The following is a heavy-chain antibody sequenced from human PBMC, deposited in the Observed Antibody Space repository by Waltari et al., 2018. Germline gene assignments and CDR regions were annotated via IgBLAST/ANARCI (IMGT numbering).Heavy chain of an antibody. D-gene: IGHD6-19*01. Sequence: QVQLQESGPGLVKPSETLSLTCTVSGGSISSYYWSWIRQPPGKGLEWIGYIYYSGSTNYNPSLMSRVTISVDTSKHQFSLKLSSVTAADTAVYYCARVLYYSSGWSANDYWGQGTLVTVSS. CDR3: ARVLYYSSGWSANDY. J-gene: IGHJ4*02. CDR2: IYYSGST. CDR1: GGSISSYY. V-gene: IGHV4-59*01.